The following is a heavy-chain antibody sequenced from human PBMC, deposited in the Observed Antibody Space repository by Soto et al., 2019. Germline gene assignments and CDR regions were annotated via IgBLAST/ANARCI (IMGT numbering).Heavy chain of an antibody. D-gene: IGHD3-22*01. Sequence: SVKVSCKASGGTFSSYAISWVRQAPGQGLEWMGGIIPIFGTANYAQKFQGRVTITADESTSTAYKELSSLGSEDTAVYYCARGAYYYDSSGYYSDAFDIWGQVTMVTV. CDR1: GGTFSSYA. CDR2: IIPIFGTA. J-gene: IGHJ3*02. CDR3: ARGAYYYDSSGYYSDAFDI. V-gene: IGHV1-69*13.